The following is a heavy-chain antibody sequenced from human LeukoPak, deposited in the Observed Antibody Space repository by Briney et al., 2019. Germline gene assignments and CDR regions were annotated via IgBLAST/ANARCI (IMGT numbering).Heavy chain of an antibody. CDR3: ARGEAGATSYYYYYYMDV. CDR1: GGSFSGSY. CDR2: INHSGST. D-gene: IGHD1-26*01. J-gene: IGHJ6*03. Sequence: SETLSLTCAVYGGSFSGSYWTWIRQPPRKGLEWIEEINHSGSTNYNPSLKSRVTISVDTSKNQFSLKLNSVTAADTAVYYCARGEAGATSYYYYYYMDVWGKGTTVTVSS. V-gene: IGHV4-34*01.